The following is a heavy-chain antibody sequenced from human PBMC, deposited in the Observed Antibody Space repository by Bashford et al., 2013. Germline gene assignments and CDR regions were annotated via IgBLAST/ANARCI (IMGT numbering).Heavy chain of an antibody. CDR3: ARLLGYCNTTSCYGYYMDV. V-gene: IGHV4-59*08. Sequence: SETPVPHPALSLVAPSVVTTGAGSGSPREGTGVDWVYLLQWEHQLQPSLKSRVTISVDTSKNQFSLKLSSVTAADTAVYYCARLLGYCNTTSCYGYYMDVWGKGTTVTRLL. J-gene: IGHJ6*03. CDR2: LLQWEH. D-gene: IGHD2-2*03. CDR1: VAPSVVTT.